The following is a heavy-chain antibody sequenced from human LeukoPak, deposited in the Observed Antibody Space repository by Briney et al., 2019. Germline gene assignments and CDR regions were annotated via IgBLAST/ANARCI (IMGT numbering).Heavy chain of an antibody. D-gene: IGHD6-13*01. CDR3: ARTSSGRIAAAGYYGMGV. V-gene: IGHV4-31*03. CDR1: GGSISSGGYY. CDR2: IYYSGST. J-gene: IGHJ6*02. Sequence: SETLSLTCTVSGGSISSGGYYWSWIRQHPGKGLEWIGYIYYSGSTYYNPSLKSRVTISVDTSKNQFSLKLSSVTAADTAVYYCARTSSGRIAAAGYYGMGVWGQGTTVTVSS.